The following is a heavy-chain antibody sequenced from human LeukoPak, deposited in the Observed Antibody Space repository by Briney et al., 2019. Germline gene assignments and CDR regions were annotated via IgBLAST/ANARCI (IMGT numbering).Heavy chain of an antibody. J-gene: IGHJ3*02. CDR1: GESFSGFY. Sequence: PSETLSLTCAVYGESFSGFYYNWIRQPPGKGLEWIGEINHSGSPNYNPSLKSRVTIPVDTSKNQVSLILTSVTAADTAFYYCARYIVSYPHDAFDIWGQGTMVTVSS. D-gene: IGHD1-26*01. V-gene: IGHV4-34*01. CDR2: INHSGSP. CDR3: ARYIVSYPHDAFDI.